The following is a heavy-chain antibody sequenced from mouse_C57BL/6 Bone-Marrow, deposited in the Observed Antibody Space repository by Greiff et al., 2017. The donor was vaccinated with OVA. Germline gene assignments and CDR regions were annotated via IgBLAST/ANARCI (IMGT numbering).Heavy chain of an antibody. J-gene: IGHJ2*01. D-gene: IGHD2-3*01. CDR2: IYPRSGNT. CDR3: ARYDGYFDS. Sequence: VKLVESGAELARPGASVKLSCKASGYTFTSYGISWVKQRTGQGLEWIGEIYPRSGNTYYNEKFKGKATLTADKSSSTAYMELRSLTSEDSAVYFCARYDGYFDSWGQGTTLTVSS. CDR1: GYTFTSYG. V-gene: IGHV1-81*01.